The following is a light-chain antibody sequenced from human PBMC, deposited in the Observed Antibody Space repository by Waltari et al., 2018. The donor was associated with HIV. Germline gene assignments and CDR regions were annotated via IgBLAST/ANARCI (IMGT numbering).Light chain of an antibody. Sequence: QSVLTQPPSASGTPGQRVTISCSGSSPNIGSNYVYWYQQLPGTAPKLLFYRNKQRPAGVPDRFSGSKSGTSASLAISGLRSEDEADYYCATWDDSLNVVFGGGTKLTVL. V-gene: IGLV1-47*01. CDR1: SPNIGSNY. CDR2: RNK. CDR3: ATWDDSLNVV. J-gene: IGLJ3*02.